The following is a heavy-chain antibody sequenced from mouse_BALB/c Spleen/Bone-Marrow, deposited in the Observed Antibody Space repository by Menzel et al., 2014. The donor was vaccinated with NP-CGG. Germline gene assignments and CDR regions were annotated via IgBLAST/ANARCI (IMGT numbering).Heavy chain of an antibody. CDR2: INPYNDGT. CDR1: GYTFTSYV. J-gene: IGHJ3*01. V-gene: IGHV1-14*01. CDR3: ARGYYGPSWFAY. D-gene: IGHD1-2*01. Sequence: EVKVVESGPELLKPGASVKMSCKASGYTFTSYVTHWVKQKPGQGLEWIGYINPYNDGTKYSEKFKGKATLTSDKSSSTAYMELSSLTSEDSAVYYCARGYYGPSWFAYWGQGTLVTVSA.